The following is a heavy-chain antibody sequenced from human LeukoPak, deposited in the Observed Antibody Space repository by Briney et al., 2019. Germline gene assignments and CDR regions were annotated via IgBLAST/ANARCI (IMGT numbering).Heavy chain of an antibody. CDR3: ARGHDRLVYFKYYFDY. D-gene: IGHD3-22*01. CDR1: GFTFRNFS. CDR2: ISYVGNNQ. Sequence: PGRSLRPSCAASGFTFRNFSMNWVRQAPGKGLEWVALISYVGNNQYYADSVKARSPISRDNSKHTLYLQVNSLTAEDTAVYYCARGHDRLVYFKYYFDYWGQGDLVTVAA. V-gene: IGHV3-30*01. J-gene: IGHJ4*02.